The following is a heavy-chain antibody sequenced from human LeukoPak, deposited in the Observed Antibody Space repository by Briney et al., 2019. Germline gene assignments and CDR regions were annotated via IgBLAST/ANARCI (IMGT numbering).Heavy chain of an antibody. D-gene: IGHD1-26*01. J-gene: IGHJ5*02. V-gene: IGHV3-23*01. CDR1: GYTFSSYA. CDR3: AKGLSGSYYVHWFDP. CDR2: ISESGGST. Sequence: GGSLRLSCAASGYTFSSYAMHWVRQAPGKGREWVSGISESGGSTYYADSVKGRFTISRDNSKNTLYLQMNTLRAEDTAVYYCAKGLSGSYYVHWFDPWGQGTLVTVSS.